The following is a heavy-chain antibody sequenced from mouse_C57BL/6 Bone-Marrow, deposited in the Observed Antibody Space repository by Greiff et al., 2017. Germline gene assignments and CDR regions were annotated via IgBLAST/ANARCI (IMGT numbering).Heavy chain of an antibody. J-gene: IGHJ3*01. Sequence: QVHVKQSGAELARPGASVKLSCKASGYTFTSYGISWVKQRTGQGLEWIGEIYPRSGNTYYNEKFKGKATLTADISSSTAYMELRSLTSEDSAVYFCARPNFFAYWGQGTLVTVSA. CDR1: GYTFTSYG. V-gene: IGHV1-81*01. D-gene: IGHD4-1*01. CDR2: IYPRSGNT. CDR3: ARPNFFAY.